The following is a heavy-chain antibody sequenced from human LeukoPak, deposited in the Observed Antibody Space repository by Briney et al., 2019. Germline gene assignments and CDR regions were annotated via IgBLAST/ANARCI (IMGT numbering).Heavy chain of an antibody. CDR3: ARADIRAIASSGWYGFDY. J-gene: IGHJ4*02. CDR2: FSAYNGNT. Sequence: ASVKVSCKASGYTFTSYGISWVRQAPGQGLEWMGWFSAYNGNTNYAQKLQGRVTMTTDTPTSTAFMELRSLRSDDTAVYYCARADIRAIASSGWYGFDYWGQGTLVTVSS. D-gene: IGHD6-19*01. V-gene: IGHV1-18*01. CDR1: GYTFTSYG.